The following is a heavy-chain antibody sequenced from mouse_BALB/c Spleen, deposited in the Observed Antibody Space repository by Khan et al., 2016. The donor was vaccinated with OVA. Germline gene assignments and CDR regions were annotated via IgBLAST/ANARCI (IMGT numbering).Heavy chain of an antibody. CDR2: IWCGGST. Sequence: VQLQESGPGLVQPSQSLSITCTVSGFSLTSYGVHWVRQSPGKGLEWLGVIWCGGSTDYNAAFISRLSISKDNSKSQVFFKLNNLQANDTAIYYCARNYDYDEGLSYWGQGTLVTVSA. J-gene: IGHJ3*01. CDR1: GFSLTSYG. CDR3: ARNYDYDEGLSY. D-gene: IGHD2-4*01. V-gene: IGHV2-2*02.